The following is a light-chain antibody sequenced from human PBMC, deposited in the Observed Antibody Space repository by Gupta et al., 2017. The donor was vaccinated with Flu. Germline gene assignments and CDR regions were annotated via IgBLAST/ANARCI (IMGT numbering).Light chain of an antibody. CDR3: QVWDSTNWV. CDR2: RDI. CDR1: NLGLED. J-gene: IGLJ2*01. Sequence: SSELTQPRSVSVALGQPATMTCRGSNLGLEDVHWYQQKAGQAPVLVIYRDINRPSGIPERYSGASSGTTATLTVSRAQPGDEADYFCQVWDSTNWVFGGGTRLTVL. V-gene: IGLV3-9*01.